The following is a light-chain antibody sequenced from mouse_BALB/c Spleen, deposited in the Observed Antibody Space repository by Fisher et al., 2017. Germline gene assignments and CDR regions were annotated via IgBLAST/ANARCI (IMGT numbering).Light chain of an antibody. CDR3: QQWSSNPLT. CDR2: STS. J-gene: IGKJ5*01. Sequence: IVMTQTTAIMSASPGEKVTMTCRASSSVSYMHWFQQKPGTSPKLWIYSTSNLASGVPSRFSGSGSGTFYSLTISSVEAEDAATYYCQQWSSNPLTFGAGTKLELK. CDR1: SSVSY. V-gene: IGKV4-57*01.